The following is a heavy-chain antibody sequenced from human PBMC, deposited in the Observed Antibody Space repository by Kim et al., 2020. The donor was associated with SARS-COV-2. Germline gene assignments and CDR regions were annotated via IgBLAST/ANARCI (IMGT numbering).Heavy chain of an antibody. J-gene: IGHJ4*02. CDR3: ARPSGYGSGWYYFDY. D-gene: IGHD6-19*01. V-gene: IGHV4-4*09. Sequence: PSLKSRVTISVDTSKNQFSLKLSSVTAADTAVYYCARPSGYGSGWYYFDYWGQGTLVTVSS.